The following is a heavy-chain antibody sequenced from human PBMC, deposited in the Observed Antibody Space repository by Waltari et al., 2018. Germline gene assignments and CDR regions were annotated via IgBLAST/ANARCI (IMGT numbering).Heavy chain of an antibody. CDR2: IYPGDSDT. CDR3: ARRGGGSSWQWYFDL. Sequence: EVKLVQSGAEVKKPGESLKISCKGSGYSFTSYCIGWVRQMPGKGLEWMGIIYPGDSDTRYSPSFQGQVTISADKSISTAYLQWSSLKASDTAMYYWARRGGGSSWQWYFDLWGRGTLVTVSS. D-gene: IGHD6-13*01. V-gene: IGHV5-51*01. J-gene: IGHJ2*01. CDR1: GYSFTSYC.